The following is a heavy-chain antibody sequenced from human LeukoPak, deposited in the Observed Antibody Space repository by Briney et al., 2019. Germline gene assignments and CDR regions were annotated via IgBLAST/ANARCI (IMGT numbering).Heavy chain of an antibody. D-gene: IGHD1-14*01. J-gene: IGHJ4*02. CDR1: GFTFSSYA. CDR3: AKDEEPVASSLPGY. CDR2: ISGSGGST. Sequence: GGSLRLSCATSGFTFSSYAKSWVSQAPGEGLEWVATISGSGGSTYYADSVKGRFTISRDNSKNTLYLQMNSLRAEDTAVYYCAKDEEPVASSLPGYWGQGTLATVSS. V-gene: IGHV3-23*01.